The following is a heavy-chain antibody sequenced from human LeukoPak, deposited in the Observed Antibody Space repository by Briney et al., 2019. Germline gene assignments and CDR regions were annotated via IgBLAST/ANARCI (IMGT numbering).Heavy chain of an antibody. CDR3: ARDLAYSYGYYYYGMDV. Sequence: GGSLRLSCAASGFTCSSYGMHWVRQAPGKGLEWVAVISYDGSNKYYADSVKGRFTISRDNSKNTLYLQMNSLRAEDTAVYYCARDLAYSYGYYYYGMDVWGQGTTVTVSS. D-gene: IGHD5-18*01. CDR1: GFTCSSYG. J-gene: IGHJ6*02. CDR2: ISYDGSNK. V-gene: IGHV3-30*03.